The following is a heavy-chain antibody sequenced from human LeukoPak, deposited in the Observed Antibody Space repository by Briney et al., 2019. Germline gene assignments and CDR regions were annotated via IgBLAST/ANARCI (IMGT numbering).Heavy chain of an antibody. Sequence: GASVKVSCKASGYTFASYYMHWVRQAPGQGLEWMGIINPSGGSTTYAQKFQGRVTMTRDTSTSTVYMELSSLRSEDTAVYYCARDSTPTYYSGTYYFEYWGQRTLVTVSS. V-gene: IGHV1-46*01. CDR2: INPSGGST. J-gene: IGHJ4*02. D-gene: IGHD1-26*01. CDR3: ARDSTPTYYSGTYYFEY. CDR1: GYTFASYY.